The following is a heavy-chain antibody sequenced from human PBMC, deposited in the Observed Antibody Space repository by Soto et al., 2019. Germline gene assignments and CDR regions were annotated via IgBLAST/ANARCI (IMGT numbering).Heavy chain of an antibody. D-gene: IGHD3-22*01. Sequence: GGSLRLSCAASGFTFSSYAMSWVRQAPGKGLEWVSAISGSGGSTYYADSVKGRFTISRDNSKNTLYLQMNSLRAEDTAVYYCAKGFLGGITMIVVVPYFDYWGQGTLVTVSS. V-gene: IGHV3-23*01. CDR1: GFTFSSYA. CDR2: ISGSGGST. J-gene: IGHJ4*02. CDR3: AKGFLGGITMIVVVPYFDY.